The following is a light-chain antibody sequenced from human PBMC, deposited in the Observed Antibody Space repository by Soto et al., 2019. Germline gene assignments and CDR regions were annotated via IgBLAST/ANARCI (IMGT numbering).Light chain of an antibody. Sequence: EIVLTQSPGTLSLSPVERATLSCMASQSVSSSYSAWYQQKPGQAPRLLIYGASSRATGIPDRFSGSGSGTDFTLTISRLEPEDFAVYYCQQRSNWPPITFGQGTRLEI. CDR3: QQRSNWPPIT. CDR2: GAS. V-gene: IGKV3D-20*02. J-gene: IGKJ5*01. CDR1: QSVSSSY.